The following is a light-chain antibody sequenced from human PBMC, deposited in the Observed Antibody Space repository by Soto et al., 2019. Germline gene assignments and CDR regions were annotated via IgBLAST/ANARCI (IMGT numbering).Light chain of an antibody. CDR2: DAS. CDR1: QTVSSNY. Sequence: IVFTQSPGTLSLSPGERATLSCRANQTVSSNYLAWYQQRPGQAPRLLIYDASTRATGTPDRFIGSGSGTDFTLTISRLEPEDFAVYYCQYYDKLAKAITFGQGTRLEIK. J-gene: IGKJ5*01. CDR3: QYYDKLAKAIT. V-gene: IGKV3-20*01.